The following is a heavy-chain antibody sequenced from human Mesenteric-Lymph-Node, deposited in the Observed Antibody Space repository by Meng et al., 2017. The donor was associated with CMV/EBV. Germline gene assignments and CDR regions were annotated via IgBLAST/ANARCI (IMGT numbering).Heavy chain of an antibody. CDR2: IDWDDDK. Sequence: SGPTLVKSTQTLTLTCTFSGFSLSTSGMRVSWIRQPPGKALEWLARIDWDDDKFYSTSLKTRLTISKDTFKNQVVLTMTNMDPVDTATYYCTRMTGDYYGMDVWGQGTTVTVSS. CDR3: TRMTGDYYGMDV. CDR1: GFSLSTSGMR. V-gene: IGHV2-70D*14. J-gene: IGHJ6*02.